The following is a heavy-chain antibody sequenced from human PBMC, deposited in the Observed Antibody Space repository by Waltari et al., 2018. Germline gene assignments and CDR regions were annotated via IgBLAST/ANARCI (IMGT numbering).Heavy chain of an antibody. V-gene: IGHV6-1*01. CDR3: ARGNLYFDY. J-gene: IGHJ4*02. Sequence: QGRLQQSGPGLVEPSQILSLTCVISGETVSSNRAAWNWIKQSPSRGLEWLGRTYYRSKWFNQYAVSVKSRITINPDTSKNQFSLQLNSVTPEDTAVYYCARGNLYFDYWGQGTLGTVSS. CDR2: TYYRSKWFN. CDR1: GETVSSNRAA.